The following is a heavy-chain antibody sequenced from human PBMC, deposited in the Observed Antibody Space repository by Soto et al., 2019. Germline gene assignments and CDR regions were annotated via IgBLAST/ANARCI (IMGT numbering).Heavy chain of an antibody. V-gene: IGHV1-2*02. CDR3: AREQGGGHFDY. J-gene: IGHJ4*02. CDR1: GYTFSSHG. D-gene: IGHD3-16*01. Sequence: GASVKVSCKASGYTFSSHGVSWVRRAPGQGLEWMGWINPNSGGTNYAQKFQGRVTMTRDTSISTAYMELSRLRSDDTAVYYCAREQGGGHFDYWGQGTLVTVSS. CDR2: INPNSGGT.